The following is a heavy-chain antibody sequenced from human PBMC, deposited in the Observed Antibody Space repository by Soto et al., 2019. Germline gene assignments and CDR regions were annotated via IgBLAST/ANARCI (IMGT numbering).Heavy chain of an antibody. D-gene: IGHD2-21*01. Sequence: SETLSLTCVVSGGSLSDYFWSWIRQPPGMALEWIGEINHLGSINYNPSLKSRVTMSVDTSKNQFSLTLNSVTAADTVTYYCVRGGISHWAYFYYMDVWDRGTTVTVSS. CDR3: VRGGISHWAYFYYMDV. V-gene: IGHV4-34*01. J-gene: IGHJ6*03. CDR2: INHLGSI. CDR1: GGSLSDYF.